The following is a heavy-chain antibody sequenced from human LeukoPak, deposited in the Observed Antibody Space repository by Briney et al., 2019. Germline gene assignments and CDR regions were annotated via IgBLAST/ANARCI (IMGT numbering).Heavy chain of an antibody. D-gene: IGHD1-14*01. V-gene: IGHV3-7*01. CDR2: IKQDGSDK. J-gene: IGHJ6*03. CDR3: ARDKYRQPDYYYYMDV. Sequence: GGSLRLSCAASGFTFSSYWMSWVRQAPGKGLEWVANIKQDGSDKYYVDSVKGRFTISRDNAKNSLFLQMNSLRVEDTAVYYCARDKYRQPDYYYYMDVWGEGTSVTVSS. CDR1: GFTFSSYW.